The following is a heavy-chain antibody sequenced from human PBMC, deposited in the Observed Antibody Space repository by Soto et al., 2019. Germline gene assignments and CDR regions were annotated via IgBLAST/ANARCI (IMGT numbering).Heavy chain of an antibody. V-gene: IGHV3-11*06. CDR1: GFTFSDYY. CDR3: ARGHHGMDV. Sequence: GSLRLSCAASGFTFSDYYMSWIRQAPGKGLEWVSYISSSSSYTNNADSVKGRFTTSRDNAKNSLYLQMNSLRAEDTAVYYCARGHHGMDVWGQGTTVTVSS. CDR2: ISSSSSYT. J-gene: IGHJ6*02.